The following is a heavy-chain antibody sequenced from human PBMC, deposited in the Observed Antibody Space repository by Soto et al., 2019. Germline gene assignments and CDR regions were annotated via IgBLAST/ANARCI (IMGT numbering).Heavy chain of an antibody. Sequence: QVQLQESGPGLLKPLETLSLTCTVSGVSLNSGHYYLVWIRQSPGKRLAWIASIYYDESTYYNPSLQSRVTISTEKPKNQFSLSLKSVTAADTAVYYCVKVLIGATRHTDVDSWGQGALVTVSS. CDR1: GVSLNSGHYY. J-gene: IGHJ4*02. CDR3: VKVLIGATRHTDVDS. V-gene: IGHV4-39*01. D-gene: IGHD2-15*01. CDR2: IYYDEST.